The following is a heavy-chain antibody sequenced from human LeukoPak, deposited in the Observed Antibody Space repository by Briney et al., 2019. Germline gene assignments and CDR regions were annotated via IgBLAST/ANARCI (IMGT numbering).Heavy chain of an antibody. J-gene: IGHJ4*02. CDR1: GFTFSSYW. D-gene: IGHD3-10*01. Sequence: PGGSLRLSCAASGFTFSSYWMSWVRQAPGKGLEWVANIKQDGSEKYYVDSVKGRFTISRDNAKNSLYLQMNSLRAEDTAVYYCARDLTIRVRRVIIYFDYWGQGTLVTVSS. CDR3: ARDLTIRVRRVIIYFDY. V-gene: IGHV3-7*03. CDR2: IKQDGSEK.